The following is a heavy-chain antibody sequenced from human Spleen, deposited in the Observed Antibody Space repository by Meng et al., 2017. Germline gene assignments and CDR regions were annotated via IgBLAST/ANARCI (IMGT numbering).Heavy chain of an antibody. CDR2: ISGSSTSI. CDR1: GFTFSSYA. V-gene: IGHV3-23*01. J-gene: IGHJ4*02. Sequence: GGSLRLSCAASGFTFSSYAMSWVRQAPGKGLEWVSFISGSSTSIAYADSVRGRFTISRDNSKNTVFLQINSLRAEDTAVYYCARSPIDKYDLSALPLDYWGQGTLVTVSS. D-gene: IGHD3-22*01. CDR3: ARSPIDKYDLSALPLDY.